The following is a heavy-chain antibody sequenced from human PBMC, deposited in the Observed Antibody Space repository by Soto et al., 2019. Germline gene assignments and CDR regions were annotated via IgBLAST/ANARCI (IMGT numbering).Heavy chain of an antibody. CDR2: INPTDGST. CDR3: ARDPRGTASRFDY. D-gene: IGHD3-16*01. Sequence: QVQLVQSGAEVKKPGASVKVSCTASGYTFTDYYIHWVRQAPGQGLEWMGIINPTDGSTSYPQKFQDRVTMTRDTSTSSVYMELSRLTSEDTAIYYCARDPRGTASRFDYWGQGTLVTVSS. CDR1: GYTFTDYY. V-gene: IGHV1-46*01. J-gene: IGHJ4*02.